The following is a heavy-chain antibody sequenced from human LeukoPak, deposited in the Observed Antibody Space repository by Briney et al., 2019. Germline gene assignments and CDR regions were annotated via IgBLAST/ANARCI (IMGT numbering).Heavy chain of an antibody. CDR1: RFTFSNAW. CDR2: IKSKTHGGTT. D-gene: IGHD2/OR15-2a*01. V-gene: IGHV3-15*01. CDR3: TTVEYAAFDI. J-gene: IGHJ3*02. Sequence: KLGGSLRLSCAASRFTFSNAWMSWVRQAPGRGLEWVGRIKSKTHGGTTDYAAPVKGRFTISRDDSRNTLYLQMNSLKTEDTAVYYCTTVEYAAFDIWGQGTMVTVSS.